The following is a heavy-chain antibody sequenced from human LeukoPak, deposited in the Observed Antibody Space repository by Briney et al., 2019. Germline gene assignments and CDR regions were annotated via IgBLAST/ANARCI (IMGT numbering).Heavy chain of an antibody. CDR3: ARECRASSCSNL. D-gene: IGHD2-15*01. CDR2: IYYSGST. J-gene: IGHJ4*02. V-gene: IGHV4-59*01. CDR1: GGSISSYY. Sequence: PSETLSLTCTVSGGSISSYYWSWIRQPPGKGLEWIGYIYYSGSTNYNPSLKSRVTISVDTSKNQFSLKLSSVTAADTAVYYCARECRASSCSNLWGQGTLVTASS.